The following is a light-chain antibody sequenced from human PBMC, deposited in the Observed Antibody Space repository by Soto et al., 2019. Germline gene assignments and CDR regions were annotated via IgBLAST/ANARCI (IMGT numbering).Light chain of an antibody. CDR2: AAS. Sequence: EIVLTQSPGTLSLSPGERASLSCRASQSVSSNYLAWYQHKPGQSPRLLIYAASSRATGIPDRLSGSGSGTDFTLTISRLQPEDFAVYYCQQYGSSPLTFGPWTKVDIK. J-gene: IGKJ3*01. CDR3: QQYGSSPLT. CDR1: QSVSSNY. V-gene: IGKV3-20*01.